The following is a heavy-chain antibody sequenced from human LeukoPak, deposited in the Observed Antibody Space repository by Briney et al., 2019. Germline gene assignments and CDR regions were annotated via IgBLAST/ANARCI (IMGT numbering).Heavy chain of an antibody. CDR3: AKEKAAWYPFDC. CDR1: GFIVSRNY. D-gene: IGHD6-13*01. V-gene: IGHV3-66*01. J-gene: IGHJ4*02. CDR2: IYINDYA. Sequence: GGSLRLSCAASGFIVSRNYMSWVRQAPGKGLEWVSIIYINDYAYYSDSVKGRFTISRDNSKNTLDLQMSSLRAEDTAVYYCAKEKAAWYPFDCWGQGTLVTVSS.